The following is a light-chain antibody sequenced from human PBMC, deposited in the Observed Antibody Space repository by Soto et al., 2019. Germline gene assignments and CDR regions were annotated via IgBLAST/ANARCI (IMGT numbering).Light chain of an antibody. CDR2: GAS. J-gene: IGKJ4*01. V-gene: IGKV1-9*01. CDR1: QGISRS. Sequence: DIQLTQSPSFLSASVGDTVTITCRASQGISRSLAWYQQKPGKAPKLLIYGASTLQSDVPSRFSVSGSGTEFTLTINSLQPEDFASYYCQQLTSYPLTFGGGAKVEIK. CDR3: QQLTSYPLT.